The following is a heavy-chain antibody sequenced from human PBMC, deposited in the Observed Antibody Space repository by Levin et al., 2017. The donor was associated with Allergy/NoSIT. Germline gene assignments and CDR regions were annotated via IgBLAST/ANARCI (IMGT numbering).Heavy chain of an antibody. CDR2: TYYRSKWYN. D-gene: IGHD3-22*01. CDR3: AREDYYDSSDYVAEYFQH. J-gene: IGHJ1*01. Sequence: SQTLSLTCAISGDSVSSNSAAWNWIRQSPSRGLEWLGRTYYRSKWYNDYAVSVKSRITINPDTSKNQFSLQLNSVTPEDTAVYYCAREDYYDSSDYVAEYFQHWGQGTLVTVSS. CDR1: GDSVSSNSAA. V-gene: IGHV6-1*01.